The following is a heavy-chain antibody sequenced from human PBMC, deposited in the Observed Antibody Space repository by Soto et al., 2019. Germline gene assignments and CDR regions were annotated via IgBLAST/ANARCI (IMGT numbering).Heavy chain of an antibody. CDR1: GGTFSSYA. J-gene: IGHJ4*02. V-gene: IGHV1-18*01. CDR2: ISAYKGNT. CDR3: ARDDVAAAGTYFDY. D-gene: IGHD6-13*01. Sequence: ASVKVSCKASGGTFSSYAISWVRQAPGQGLEWMGWISAYKGNTNYAQKLQGRVTMTTDTSTSTAYMELRSLRSDDTAVYYCARDDVAAAGTYFDYWGQGTLVTVAS.